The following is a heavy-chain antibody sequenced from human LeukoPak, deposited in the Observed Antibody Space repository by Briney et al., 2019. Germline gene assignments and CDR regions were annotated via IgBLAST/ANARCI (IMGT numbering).Heavy chain of an antibody. CDR2: ISWDGGST. CDR3: AKGLYSGYDYSPGGY. CDR1: GFTFDDYA. J-gene: IGHJ4*02. Sequence: PGGSLRLSCAASGFTFDDYAMHWVRQAPGKGLEWVSLISWDGGSTYYADSVKGRFTISRDNSKNSLYLQMNSLRAEDTALYYCAKGLYSGYDYSPGGYWGQGTLVTVSS. D-gene: IGHD5-12*01. V-gene: IGHV3-43D*03.